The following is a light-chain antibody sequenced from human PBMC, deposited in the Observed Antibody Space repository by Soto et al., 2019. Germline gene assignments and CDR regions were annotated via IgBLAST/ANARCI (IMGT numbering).Light chain of an antibody. Sequence: DIQMTQSPSTLSASVGDRVTITCRASQSISSWLAWYQXKPAKAXXXLXXXAXSXESAVQSRFSGSGSGAEFTLTISSLQPDDFATYYCQQYNSYSSRTFGQGTKV. CDR3: QQYNSYSSRT. CDR2: XAX. CDR1: QSISSW. V-gene: IGKV1-5*03. J-gene: IGKJ1*01.